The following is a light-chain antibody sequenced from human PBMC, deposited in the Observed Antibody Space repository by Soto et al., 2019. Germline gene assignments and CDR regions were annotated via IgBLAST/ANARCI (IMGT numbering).Light chain of an antibody. CDR1: QAVSSNY. Sequence: ALTQSPGTMSSSPGERATLFCRSSQAVSSNYLAWYQQKPGQAPRLLISGASGRATGVPDRFSGSGSGTDFTLTIDRLESEEFAVYFCQQYGDLPWTFGQGTKVDIK. CDR3: QQYGDLPWT. V-gene: IGKV3-20*01. CDR2: GAS. J-gene: IGKJ1*01.